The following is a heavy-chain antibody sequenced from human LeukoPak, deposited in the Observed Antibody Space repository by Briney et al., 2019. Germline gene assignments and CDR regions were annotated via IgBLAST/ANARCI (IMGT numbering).Heavy chain of an antibody. J-gene: IGHJ3*02. CDR2: ISAYNGNT. V-gene: IGHV1-18*01. D-gene: IGHD6-19*01. Sequence: ASVKVSCKSSGYTFTSYGISWVRQAPGQGLEWMGWISAYNGNTNYAQKLQGRGTMTTDPSTSTAYMELRSQKSDDTAVYYCARFMYSSGPSDAFDIWGQGTMVTVSS. CDR3: ARFMYSSGPSDAFDI. CDR1: GYTFTSYG.